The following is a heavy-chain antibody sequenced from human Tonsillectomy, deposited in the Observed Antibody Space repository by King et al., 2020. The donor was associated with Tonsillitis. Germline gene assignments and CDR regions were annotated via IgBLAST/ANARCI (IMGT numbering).Heavy chain of an antibody. CDR3: AREGCRGGSCYSRWFDP. CDR1: GGTFSSYA. D-gene: IGHD2-15*01. V-gene: IGHV1-69*09. J-gene: IGHJ5*02. Sequence: VQLVQSGAEVKKPGSSVKVSCKASGGTFSSYAISWVRQAPGQGLEWMGRIIPILGIANYAQKFQGRVTITADKSTSTAYMELSSLRSEDTAVYYCAREGCRGGSCYSRWFDPWGQGTLVTVSS. CDR2: IIPILGIA.